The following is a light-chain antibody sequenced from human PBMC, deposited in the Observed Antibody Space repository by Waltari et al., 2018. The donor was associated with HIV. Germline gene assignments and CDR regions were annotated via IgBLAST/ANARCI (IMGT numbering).Light chain of an antibody. CDR2: LGS. CDR3: MQALQTPWT. CDR1: QGLLHSNGYNY. J-gene: IGKJ1*01. V-gene: IGKV2-28*01. Sequence: DIVMTQSPLPLPVTPGEPASISCRSSQGLLHSNGYNYLDWYLQKPGQSPQLLIYLGSNRASGVPDRFSGSGSGTDFTLKISRVEAEDVGVYYCMQALQTPWTFGQGTKVEIK.